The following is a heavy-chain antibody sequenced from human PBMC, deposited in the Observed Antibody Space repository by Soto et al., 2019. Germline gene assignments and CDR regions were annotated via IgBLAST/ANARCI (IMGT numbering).Heavy chain of an antibody. CDR1: GFTFSSYG. D-gene: IGHD3-10*01. CDR2: MSYDGSNK. J-gene: IGHJ3*02. CDR3: AKDGGWFGEARDAFDI. Sequence: QVQLVESGGGVVQPGRSLRLSCAASGFTFSSYGMHWVRQAPGKGLEWVAVMSYDGSNKYYADSVKGRFTISRDNSKNTLYLQMNSLGAEDTAVYYCAKDGGWFGEARDAFDIWGQGTMVTVSS. V-gene: IGHV3-30*18.